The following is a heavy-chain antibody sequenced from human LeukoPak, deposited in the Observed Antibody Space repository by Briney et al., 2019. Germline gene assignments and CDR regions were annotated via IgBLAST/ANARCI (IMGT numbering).Heavy chain of an antibody. D-gene: IGHD4-11*01. CDR3: ATGPDYSNLEYYYYYMDV. J-gene: IGHJ6*03. CDR1: GGTFSSYA. V-gene: IGHV1-69*05. CDR2: IIPIFGTA. Sequence: ASVKVSCKASGGTFSSYAISWVRQAPGQGLEWMGGIIPIFGTANYAQKFQGRAPITTDESTSTAYMELSSLRSEDTAVYYCATGPDYSNLEYYYYYMDVWGKGTTVTVSS.